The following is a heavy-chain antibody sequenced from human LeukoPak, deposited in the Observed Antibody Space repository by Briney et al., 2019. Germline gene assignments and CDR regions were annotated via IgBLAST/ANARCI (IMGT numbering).Heavy chain of an antibody. Sequence: PSETLSLTCAVYGGSFSGYYWSWIRQPPGKGLEWIGEINHSGSTNYNPSLKSRVTISVDTSKNQSYLKLSSVTAADTAVYYCARYSSSWYGREYYYYYYMDVWGKGTTVTVSS. CDR2: INHSGST. D-gene: IGHD6-13*01. V-gene: IGHV4-34*01. CDR3: ARYSSSWYGREYYYYYYMDV. CDR1: GGSFSGYY. J-gene: IGHJ6*03.